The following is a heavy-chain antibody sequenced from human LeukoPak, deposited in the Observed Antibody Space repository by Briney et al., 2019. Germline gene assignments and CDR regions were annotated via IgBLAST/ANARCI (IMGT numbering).Heavy chain of an antibody. Sequence: SETLSLTCSVSGDSISSGNYYWGWIRQPPGKGQEWIGNLYYSGTTYYNPSFTSRVTISVDTSKNQFSLKLSSVTAADTAVYYCASDRSSWNPGAPYWGQGTLVTVSS. CDR2: LYYSGTT. J-gene: IGHJ4*02. CDR1: GDSISSGNYY. D-gene: IGHD6-13*01. CDR3: ASDRSSWNPGAPY. V-gene: IGHV4-39*01.